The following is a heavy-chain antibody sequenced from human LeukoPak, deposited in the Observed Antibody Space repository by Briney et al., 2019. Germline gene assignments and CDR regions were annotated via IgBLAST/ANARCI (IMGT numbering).Heavy chain of an antibody. Sequence: AETLSLTCAVSGASISSSNYYWGRVRQSPGKGLEWIGNIYSSGNTYYNASLKSRVTMYIDTSKNQFSLKLSSVTAADTAVYYCASRKLGNDYWGQGTLVTVS. J-gene: IGHJ4*01. CDR2: IYSSGNT. CDR3: ASRKLGNDY. V-gene: IGHV4-39*07. CDR1: GASISSSNYY. D-gene: IGHD7-27*01.